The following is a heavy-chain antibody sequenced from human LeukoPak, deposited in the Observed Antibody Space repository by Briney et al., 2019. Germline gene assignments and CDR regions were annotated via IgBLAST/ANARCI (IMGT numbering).Heavy chain of an antibody. Sequence: SVKVSCKASGYTFTSYDINWVRQATGQGFEWMGGIFPIFGTANYAQKFQGRVTITADESTSTAYMELSSLRSEDTAVYYCAGSATTEDYYYYYGMDVWGQGTTVTVSS. CDR3: AGSATTEDYYYYYGMDV. J-gene: IGHJ6*02. CDR2: IFPIFGTA. D-gene: IGHD5-12*01. CDR1: GYTFTSYD. V-gene: IGHV1-69*13.